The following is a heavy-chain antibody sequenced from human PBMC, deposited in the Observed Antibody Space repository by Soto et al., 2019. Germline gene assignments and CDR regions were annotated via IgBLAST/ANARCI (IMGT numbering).Heavy chain of an antibody. CDR3: ARDSYDSSGYPTIDY. CDR2: IYYSGST. CDR1: GGSISSYY. D-gene: IGHD3-22*01. J-gene: IGHJ4*02. V-gene: IGHV4-59*01. Sequence: SETLSLTCTVSGGSISSYYWSWIRQPPGKGLEWIGYIYYSGSTNYNPSLKSRVTISVDTSKNQFSLKLSSVTAADTAVYYCARDSYDSSGYPTIDYWGQGTLVTVSS.